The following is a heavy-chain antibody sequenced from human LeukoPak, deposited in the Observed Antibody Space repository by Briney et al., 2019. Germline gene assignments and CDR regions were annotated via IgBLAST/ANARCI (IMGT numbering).Heavy chain of an antibody. CDR3: ARTTFHYGSGSYYYFDY. CDR1: GGPLTSYY. J-gene: IGHJ4*02. CDR2: IFYSGST. V-gene: IGHV4-59*01. D-gene: IGHD3-10*01. Sequence: SETLSLTCTVSGGPLTSYYWSWIRQPPGKGLEWIGYIFYSGSTNYNPSLKSRVTISVDTSKNQFSLQLSSVTAADTAVYYCARTTFHYGSGSYYYFDYWGQGTLVTVSS.